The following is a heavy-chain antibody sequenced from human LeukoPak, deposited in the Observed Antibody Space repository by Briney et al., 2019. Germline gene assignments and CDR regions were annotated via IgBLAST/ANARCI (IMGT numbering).Heavy chain of an antibody. CDR3: AKEYPRIAAAGTQKKLLDD. D-gene: IGHD6-25*01. Sequence: ASVKVSCKASGGTFSSYAISWVRPAPGQGLEWMGWINLNNGDTHYAQKFQGRVTMTRDTSISTVYKDLTSLMSDDTAVYYSAKEYPRIAAAGTQKKLLDDWGQGTLVTVS. J-gene: IGHJ4*02. CDR2: INLNNGDT. CDR1: GGTFSSYA. V-gene: IGHV1-2*02.